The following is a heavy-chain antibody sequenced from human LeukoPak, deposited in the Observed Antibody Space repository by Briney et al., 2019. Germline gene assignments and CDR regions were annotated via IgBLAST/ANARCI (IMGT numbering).Heavy chain of an antibody. CDR1: GYTFVSYS. V-gene: IGHV1-18*01. Sequence: ASVKVSCKASGYTFVSYSITWVRQAPGQGLEWMGWISAYNGNTNYAQKLQGRVTMTTDTSTSTAYMELRSLRSDDTAVYYCARDSHYYGSGSYYPQRLYFDYWGQGTLVTVSS. D-gene: IGHD3-10*01. CDR3: ARDSHYYGSGSYYPQRLYFDY. CDR2: ISAYNGNT. J-gene: IGHJ4*02.